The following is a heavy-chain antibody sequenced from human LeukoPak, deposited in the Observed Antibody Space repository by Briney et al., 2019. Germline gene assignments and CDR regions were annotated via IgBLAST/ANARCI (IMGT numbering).Heavy chain of an antibody. J-gene: IGHJ4*02. CDR2: ISAYNGST. D-gene: IGHD3-22*01. Sequence: PSVKVSCKASGYTFTSYGISWVRQAPGQGLEWMGWISAYNGSTNYAQKLQGRVTMTTDTSTSTAYMELRSLRSDDTAVYYCARVYYDSSGYYGFDYWGQGTLVTVSS. V-gene: IGHV1-18*01. CDR3: ARVYYDSSGYYGFDY. CDR1: GYTFTSYG.